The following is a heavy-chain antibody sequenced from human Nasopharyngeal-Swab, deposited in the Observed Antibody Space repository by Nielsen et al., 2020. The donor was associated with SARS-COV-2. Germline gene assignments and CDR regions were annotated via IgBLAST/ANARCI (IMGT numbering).Heavy chain of an antibody. CDR3: VKNLVFDTAMADY. CDR1: GFTFSSYS. Sequence: GGSLRLSCAASGFTFSSYSMNWVRQAPGKGLEWVSYISSSSSTIYYADSVKGRFTISRDNSKNTLYLQMSSLRAEDTAVYYCVKNLVFDTAMADYWGQGTLVTVSS. V-gene: IGHV3-48*01. J-gene: IGHJ4*02. CDR2: ISSSSSTI. D-gene: IGHD5-18*01.